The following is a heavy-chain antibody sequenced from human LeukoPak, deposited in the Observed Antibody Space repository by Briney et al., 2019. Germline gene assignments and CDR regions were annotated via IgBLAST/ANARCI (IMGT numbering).Heavy chain of an antibody. Sequence: ASVKVSCKASGYTFTSYYMHWVRQAPGQGLEWMGIINPSGGSTSYAQKFQGRVTMTRNTSISTAYMELSSLRSEDTAVYYCARFPMVRGVTRATLYYFDYWGQGTLVTVSS. D-gene: IGHD3-10*01. V-gene: IGHV1-46*01. CDR1: GYTFTSYY. CDR3: ARFPMVRGVTRATLYYFDY. CDR2: INPSGGST. J-gene: IGHJ4*02.